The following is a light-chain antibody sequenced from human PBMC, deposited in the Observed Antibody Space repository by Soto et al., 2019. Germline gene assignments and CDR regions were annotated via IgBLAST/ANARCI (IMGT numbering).Light chain of an antibody. CDR3: SSYAGSNNFGV. J-gene: IGLJ1*01. V-gene: IGLV2-8*01. Sequence: QSVLTQPPSASGSPGQSVSISCIGTSSDVGGYNYVSWYQQHPGKAPKLMIYEVSKRPSGVPDRFSGSKSGNTASLTVSGLQAEDEADYYCSSYAGSNNFGVFGTGTKVTVL. CDR2: EVS. CDR1: SSDVGGYNY.